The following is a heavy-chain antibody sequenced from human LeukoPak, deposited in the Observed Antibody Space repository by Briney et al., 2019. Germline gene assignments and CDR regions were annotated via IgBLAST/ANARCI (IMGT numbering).Heavy chain of an antibody. J-gene: IGHJ3*02. Sequence: ASVKVSCKASGYTFTSYGISWVRQAPGQGLEGMGWISAYNGNTNYAQKLQARVTMTTATSTSTAYMELRSLRSDDTAVYYCARVPVVYCSSTSCYVVAFDIWGQGTMVTVSS. V-gene: IGHV1-18*01. CDR2: ISAYNGNT. CDR3: ARVPVVYCSSTSCYVVAFDI. CDR1: GYTFTSYG. D-gene: IGHD2-2*01.